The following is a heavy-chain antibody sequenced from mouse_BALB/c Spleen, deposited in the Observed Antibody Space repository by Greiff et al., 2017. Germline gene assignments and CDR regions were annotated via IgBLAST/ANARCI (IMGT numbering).Heavy chain of an antibody. J-gene: IGHJ4*01. V-gene: IGHV2-6-7*01. Sequence: VQLQESGPGLVAPSQSLSITCTVSGFSLTGYGVNWVRQPPGKGLEWLGMIWGDGSTDYNSALKSRLSISKDNSKSQVFLKMNSLQTDDTARYYCARAYYRYEGYYYAMDYWGQGTSVTVSS. D-gene: IGHD2-14*01. CDR1: GFSLTGYG. CDR3: ARAYYRYEGYYYAMDY. CDR2: IWGDGST.